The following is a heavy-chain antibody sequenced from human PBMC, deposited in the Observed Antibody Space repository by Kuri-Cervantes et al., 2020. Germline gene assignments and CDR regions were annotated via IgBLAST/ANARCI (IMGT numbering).Heavy chain of an antibody. J-gene: IGHJ6*03. Sequence: SETLSLTCGVSGASFSGLYCSWIRQPPGKGLEWIGSIYHSWSTSYNPSLKSRVTISVDTSKNQFSLKLSSVTAADTAVYYCARQGGESYYYYMDVWGKGTTVTVS. V-gene: IGHV4-38-2*01. CDR2: IYHSWST. CDR3: ARQGGESYYYYMDV. CDR1: GASFSGLY. D-gene: IGHD3-16*01.